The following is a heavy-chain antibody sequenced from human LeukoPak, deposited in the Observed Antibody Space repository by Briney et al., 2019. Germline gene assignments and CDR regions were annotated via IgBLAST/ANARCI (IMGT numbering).Heavy chain of an antibody. CDR1: GFTFSSFA. Sequence: PGGSLRLSCAASGFTFSSFAMSWVRQAPGKGLEWVSIISGSGGSTDYADSVKGRFTISKDNSKNMLNLQMNSLRGDDTAVYYCAKDRSYGDYGETRGAFDIWGQGTMVTVSS. V-gene: IGHV3-23*01. J-gene: IGHJ3*02. D-gene: IGHD4-17*01. CDR2: ISGSGGST. CDR3: AKDRSYGDYGETRGAFDI.